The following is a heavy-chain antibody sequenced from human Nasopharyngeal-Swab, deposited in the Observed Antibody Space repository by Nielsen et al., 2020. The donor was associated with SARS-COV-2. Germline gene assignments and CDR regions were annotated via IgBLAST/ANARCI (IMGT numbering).Heavy chain of an antibody. V-gene: IGHV3-48*03. Sequence: GGSLRLSCAASGFTFSSYEMNWVRQAPGKGLEWVSYISSSGSTIYYADSVKGRFTISRDNSKNTLYLQMNSLRAEDTAVYYCAKDGSSSYIYWGQGTLVTVSS. D-gene: IGHD6-6*01. J-gene: IGHJ4*02. CDR3: AKDGSSSYIY. CDR2: ISSSGSTI. CDR1: GFTFSSYE.